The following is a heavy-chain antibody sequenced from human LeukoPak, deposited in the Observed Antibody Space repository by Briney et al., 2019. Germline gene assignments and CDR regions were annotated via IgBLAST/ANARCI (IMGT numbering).Heavy chain of an antibody. CDR3: ARGRRGYDGFLHYYYYMDV. CDR2: IIPIFGTA. CDR1: GGTFSSYA. Sequence: SVKVSCKASGGTFSSYAISWVRQAPGQGLEWMGGIIPIFGTANYAQNVKGRVTITTDESTSTAYMELISLRSEDTAVYYCARGRRGYDGFLHYYYYMDVWGKGTTVTVSS. J-gene: IGHJ6*03. D-gene: IGHD5-12*01. V-gene: IGHV1-69*05.